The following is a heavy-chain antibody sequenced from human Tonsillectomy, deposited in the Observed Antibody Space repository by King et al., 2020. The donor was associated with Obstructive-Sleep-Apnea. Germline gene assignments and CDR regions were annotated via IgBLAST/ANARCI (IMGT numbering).Heavy chain of an antibody. CDR2: INEDGREK. Sequence: VQLVESGGDFVQPGGSLRLSCAASGFTFSGSWMSWVRQVPGKGLEWVANINEDGREKYYVDSVEGRFAISRENGKKLLYLQMSALRPEDTAVYYCARAGGPGTVDYWGQGTLVSVSS. V-gene: IGHV3-7*03. D-gene: IGHD1-1*01. CDR1: GFTFSGSW. CDR3: ARAGGPGTVDY. J-gene: IGHJ4*02.